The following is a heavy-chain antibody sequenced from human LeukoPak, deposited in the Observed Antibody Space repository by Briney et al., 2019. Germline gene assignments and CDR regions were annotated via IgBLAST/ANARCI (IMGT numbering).Heavy chain of an antibody. CDR3: ATSMIVVAHFDY. J-gene: IGHJ4*02. Sequence: ASVKVSCKASGGTFISYAISWVRQAPGQGLEWMGGIIPIFGTANYAQKFQGRVTITADKSTSTAYMELSSLRSEDTAVYYCATSMIVVAHFDYWGQGTLVTVSS. CDR2: IIPIFGTA. CDR1: GGTFISYA. V-gene: IGHV1-69*06. D-gene: IGHD3-22*01.